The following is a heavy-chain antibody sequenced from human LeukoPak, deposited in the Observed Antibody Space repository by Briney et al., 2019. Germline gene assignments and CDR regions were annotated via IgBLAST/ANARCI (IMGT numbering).Heavy chain of an antibody. D-gene: IGHD3-10*01. V-gene: IGHV3-30*03. Sequence: PGGSLRLSCAASGFTFSSYGMHWVRQAPGKGLEWVAVISYDGSNKYYADSVKGRFTISRDSAKNTLYLQMNSLRAEDTAVYYCARFFGDAFDIWGQGTMVTVSS. CDR2: ISYDGSNK. CDR1: GFTFSSYG. CDR3: ARFFGDAFDI. J-gene: IGHJ3*02.